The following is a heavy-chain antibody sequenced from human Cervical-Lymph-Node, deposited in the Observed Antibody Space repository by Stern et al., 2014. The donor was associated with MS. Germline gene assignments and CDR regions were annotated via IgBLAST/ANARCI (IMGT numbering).Heavy chain of an antibody. Sequence: VQLVESGGGVVPPGRSLRLSCAASGFTFSYSTMHWVRQAPGKGLEWVATVSYDGSDEYYPDSVKGRFTISRDNSKNTLYLQVNSLRAEDTGVYFCARDRTVTTYYYYYGMDVWGQGTTVTVSS. D-gene: IGHD4-11*01. CDR3: ARDRTVTTYYYYYGMDV. J-gene: IGHJ6*02. CDR1: GFTFSYST. V-gene: IGHV3-30*04. CDR2: VSYDGSDE.